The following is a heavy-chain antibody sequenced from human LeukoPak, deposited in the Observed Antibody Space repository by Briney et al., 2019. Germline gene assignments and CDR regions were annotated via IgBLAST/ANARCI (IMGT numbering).Heavy chain of an antibody. J-gene: IGHJ1*01. Sequence: GGSLRLSCAASGFTFSSYAMSWVRQAPRKGLEWVSSISGGSTYYADSVKGRFTISRDNSKNTLFLQMNSLRAEDTAVYYCARGTSNTWPPGAEYFEHWGQGTLVTVSS. CDR3: ARGTSNTWPPGAEYFEH. CDR1: GFTFSSYA. V-gene: IGHV3-23*01. D-gene: IGHD6-13*01. CDR2: ISGGST.